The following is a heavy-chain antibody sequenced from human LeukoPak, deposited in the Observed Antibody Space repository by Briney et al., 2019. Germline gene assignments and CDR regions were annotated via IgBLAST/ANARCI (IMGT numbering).Heavy chain of an antibody. CDR1: GYSFTGYY. Sequence: GASVKVSCKASGYSFTGYYMHWVRQAPGQGLEWMGWINPNSGGTNYAQKFQGRVTMTRDTSISTAYMELSRLRSDDTAVYYCASGRGWYGPPEYFQHWGQGTLVTVSS. J-gene: IGHJ1*01. CDR3: ASGRGWYGPPEYFQH. V-gene: IGHV1-2*02. D-gene: IGHD6-19*01. CDR2: INPNSGGT.